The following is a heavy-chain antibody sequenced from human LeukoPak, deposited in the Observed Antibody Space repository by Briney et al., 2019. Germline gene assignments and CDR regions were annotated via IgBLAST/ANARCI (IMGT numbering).Heavy chain of an antibody. CDR3: AYIYCSSTSCYDP. V-gene: IGHV3-23*01. CDR1: GFTFSSYA. D-gene: IGHD2-2*01. Sequence: GGSLRLSCAASGFTFSSYAMSWVRQAPGKALEWVSAISGSGGSTYYADSVKGRFTISRDNSKNTLYLQMNSLRAEDTAVYYCAYIYCSSTSCYDPWGQGTLVTVSS. CDR2: ISGSGGST. J-gene: IGHJ5*02.